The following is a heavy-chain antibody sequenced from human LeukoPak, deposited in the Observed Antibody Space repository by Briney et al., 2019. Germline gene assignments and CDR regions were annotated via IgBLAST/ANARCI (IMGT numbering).Heavy chain of an antibody. Sequence: GGSLRLSCAASGFTFSNAWMSWVRQAPGKGLEWVGRIKSKTDGGTTDYAAPVKGRFTISRDDSKNTLYLQMNSLKTEDTAVYYCTTEIDYGAYYYYYYMDVWGKGTTVTVSS. CDR1: GFTFSNAW. J-gene: IGHJ6*03. V-gene: IGHV3-15*01. CDR2: IKSKTDGGTT. D-gene: IGHD4-17*01. CDR3: TTEIDYGAYYYYYYMDV.